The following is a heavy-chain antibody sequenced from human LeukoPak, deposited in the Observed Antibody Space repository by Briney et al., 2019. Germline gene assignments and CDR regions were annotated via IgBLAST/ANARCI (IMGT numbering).Heavy chain of an antibody. CDR1: GGTFSSYA. J-gene: IGHJ3*02. Sequence: SVKVSCKASGGTFSSYAISWVRQAPGQGLEWMGGIIPIFGTANYAQKFQGRVTITADKSTSTAYMELSSLRSEDTAVYYCAREGRVDTARVNAFDIWGQGTMVTVSS. V-gene: IGHV1-69*06. D-gene: IGHD5-18*01. CDR3: AREGRVDTARVNAFDI. CDR2: IIPIFGTA.